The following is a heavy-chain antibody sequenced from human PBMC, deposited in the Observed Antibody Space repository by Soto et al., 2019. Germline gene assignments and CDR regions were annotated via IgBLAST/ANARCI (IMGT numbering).Heavy chain of an antibody. V-gene: IGHV3-30*18. J-gene: IGHJ4*02. Sequence: GGSLRLSCAASGFTFSSYGMHWVRQAPGKGLEWVAVISYDGSNRYYGDSVKGRFTISRDNSKNTLYLQMNSLRAEDTAVYYCANTWSGYYYFDSWGQGTLVTSPQ. CDR3: ANTWSGYYYFDS. CDR1: GFTFSSYG. CDR2: ISYDGSNR. D-gene: IGHD3-3*01.